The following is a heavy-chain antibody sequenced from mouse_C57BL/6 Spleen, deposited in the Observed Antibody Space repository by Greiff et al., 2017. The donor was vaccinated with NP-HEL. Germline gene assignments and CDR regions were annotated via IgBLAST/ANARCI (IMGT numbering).Heavy chain of an antibody. J-gene: IGHJ4*01. Sequence: QVQLQQPGAELVMPGASVKLSCKASGYTFTSYWMHWVKQRPGQGLEWIGEIDPSDSYTNYNQKFKGKSTLTVDKSSSAAYMQLSSLTSEDSAVYYCGRGYGSGRAMDYWGQGTSVTVSS. D-gene: IGHD1-1*01. V-gene: IGHV1-69*01. CDR3: GRGYGSGRAMDY. CDR2: IDPSDSYT. CDR1: GYTFTSYW.